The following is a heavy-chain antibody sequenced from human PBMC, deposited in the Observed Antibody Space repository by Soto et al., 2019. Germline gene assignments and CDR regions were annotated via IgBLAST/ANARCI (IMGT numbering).Heavy chain of an antibody. CDR2: IYYRGST. D-gene: IGHD6-13*01. V-gene: IGHV4-59*01. J-gene: IGHJ6*02. Sequence: SETLSLTCTVSGGSISGYYWSWIRQPPGKGLEYIGYIYYRGSTNYNPSLKSRVTMSVDTSRNQFSLKLNSVTAADTAVYYCARQQLLPFYYALVVWGQGTTVTVSS. CDR1: GGSISGYY. CDR3: ARQQLLPFYYALVV.